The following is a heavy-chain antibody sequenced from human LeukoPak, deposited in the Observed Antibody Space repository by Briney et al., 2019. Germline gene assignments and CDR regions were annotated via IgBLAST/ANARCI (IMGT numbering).Heavy chain of an antibody. J-gene: IGHJ4*02. CDR3: ARSIVVVKKCQKACAPNY. CDR1: GYTFTSYY. V-gene: IGHV1-46*01. CDR2: INPSGGST. Sequence: ASVKVSCKASGYTFTSYYMHWVRQAPGQGLEWMGIINPSGGSTSYAQKFQGRVTMTRDTSTSTVYMELSSLRSEDTAVYYCARSIVVVKKCQKACAPNYWGQGTRVTVSS. D-gene: IGHD3-22*01.